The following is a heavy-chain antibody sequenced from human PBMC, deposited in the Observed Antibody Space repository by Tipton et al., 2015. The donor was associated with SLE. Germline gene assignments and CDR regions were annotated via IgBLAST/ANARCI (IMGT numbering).Heavy chain of an antibody. CDR3: ARDRGCCDFQH. Sequence: SLRLSCAASGFTFSSYAMSWVRQAPGKGLEWVSAISSSGGNTYYADSVKGRFTISRDNSKNTLYLQMNSLRSDDTAVYYCARDRGCCDFQHWGQGTLVTVSS. CDR2: ISSSGGNT. V-gene: IGHV3-23*01. J-gene: IGHJ1*01. CDR1: GFTFSSYA. D-gene: IGHD4/OR15-4a*01.